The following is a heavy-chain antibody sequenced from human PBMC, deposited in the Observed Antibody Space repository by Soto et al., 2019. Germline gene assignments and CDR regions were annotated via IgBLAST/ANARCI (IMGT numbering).Heavy chain of an antibody. J-gene: IGHJ3*01. D-gene: IGHD6-19*01. CDR3: ARAAVAFDACDL. V-gene: IGHV6-1*01. CDR1: GDSVSTNSAT. CDR2: TYLRSKWYN. Sequence: QIQLQQSGPGLVKPSQTLSLTCVISGDSVSTNSATWNWIRQSPSRGLEWLGRTYLRSKWYNEYAVSVTSRIAIRTDTSKNLSSLHLSSVTPEDTAVYFCARAAVAFDACDLWGQGTVVTVSS.